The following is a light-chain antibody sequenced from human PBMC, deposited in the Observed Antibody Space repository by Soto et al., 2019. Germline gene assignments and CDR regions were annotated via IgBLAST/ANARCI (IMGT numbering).Light chain of an antibody. J-gene: IGLJ1*01. CDR1: SRDVSSYQY. CDR3: SSYSSSSTH. CDR2: EFS. Sequence: QSALTQPASVSWCAGQSITISYPASSRDVSSYQYLSWYQQHPGKTLKLRIYEFSERPSGISSRFSGSKSGNTSSLTISGLQTEDDADYYCSSYSSSSTHFGTGTKATVL. V-gene: IGLV2-14*01.